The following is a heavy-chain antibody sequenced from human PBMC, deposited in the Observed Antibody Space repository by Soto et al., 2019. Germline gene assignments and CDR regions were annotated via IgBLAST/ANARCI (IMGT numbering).Heavy chain of an antibody. CDR1: GGSISSYY. Sequence: SETLSLTCTVSGGSISSYYWSWIRQPPGKGLEWIGYIYYSGSTNYNPSLKSRVTISVDTSKNQFSLKLSSVTAADTAVYYCARGWAAAGTWDDAFDIWGQGTMVTVAS. V-gene: IGHV4-59*01. CDR3: ARGWAAAGTWDDAFDI. CDR2: IYYSGST. J-gene: IGHJ3*02. D-gene: IGHD6-13*01.